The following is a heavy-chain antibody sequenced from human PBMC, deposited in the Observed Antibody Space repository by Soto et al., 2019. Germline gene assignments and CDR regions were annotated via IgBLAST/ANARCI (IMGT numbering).Heavy chain of an antibody. Sequence: DVQLVESGGVVVQPGGSLRLSCAASGFTFDDYTMHWVRQAPGKGLEWVSLFSWDGGSTYYADSVKGRFTISRDNSKNSLYLQMNSLRTEDTALYYCAKPRDDSRYGMDVWGQGTTVTVSS. CDR2: FSWDGGST. V-gene: IGHV3-43*01. J-gene: IGHJ6*02. D-gene: IGHD4-4*01. CDR1: GFTFDDYT. CDR3: AKPRDDSRYGMDV.